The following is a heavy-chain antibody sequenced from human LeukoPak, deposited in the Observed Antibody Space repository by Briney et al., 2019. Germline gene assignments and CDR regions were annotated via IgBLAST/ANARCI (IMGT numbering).Heavy chain of an antibody. CDR2: IYHSGST. D-gene: IGHD3-10*01. Sequence: SETLSLTCAVSGYSVSSGYFWGWVRQPPGKGLQWIGSIYHSGSTYYNPSLKSRLTISMDTSKNQFSLILSSVTATDTAVYYCARYQSSGDYYTFDSWGQGTLVTVSS. CDR3: ARYQSSGDYYTFDS. J-gene: IGHJ4*02. CDR1: GYSVSSGYF. V-gene: IGHV4-38-2*01.